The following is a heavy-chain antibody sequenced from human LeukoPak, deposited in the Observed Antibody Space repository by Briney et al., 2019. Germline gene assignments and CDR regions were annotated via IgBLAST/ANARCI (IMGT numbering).Heavy chain of an antibody. CDR2: ISSSGSTI. V-gene: IGHV3-48*03. CDR1: GFTFSSYE. CDR3: AREYGFGSGSYYP. D-gene: IGHD3-10*01. J-gene: IGHJ5*02. Sequence: AGGSLRLSCAASGFTFSSYEMNWVRQAPGKGLEWVSYISSSGSTIYYADSVKGRFTISRDNAKNSLYLQMNSLRAEDTAVYYCAREYGFGSGSYYPWGQGTLVIVSS.